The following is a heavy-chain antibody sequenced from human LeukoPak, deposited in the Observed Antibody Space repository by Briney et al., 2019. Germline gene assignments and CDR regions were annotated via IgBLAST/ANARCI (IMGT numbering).Heavy chain of an antibody. CDR3: ARDWTYSSGLRAFDI. V-gene: IGHV4-39*07. CDR2: IYYSGST. J-gene: IGHJ3*02. Sequence: SETLSLTCTVSGGSISSSSYYWGWIRQPPGKGLEWIGSIYYSGSTYYNPSLKSRVTISVDTSKNQFSLKLSSVTAADTAVYYCARDWTYSSGLRAFDIWGQGTMVTVSS. D-gene: IGHD6-19*01. CDR1: GGSISSSSYY.